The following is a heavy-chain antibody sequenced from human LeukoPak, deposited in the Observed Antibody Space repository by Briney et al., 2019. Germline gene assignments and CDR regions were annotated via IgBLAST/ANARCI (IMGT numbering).Heavy chain of an antibody. CDR1: GFTVSSNY. V-gene: IGHV3-53*01. D-gene: IGHD5-12*01. CDR2: IYSGGST. J-gene: IGHJ4*02. CDR3: ARASWLRLGLDI. Sequence: PGGSVRLSCAASGFTVSSNYMSWVRQAAGKGLEWVSVIYSGGSTYYADSVKRGFTIYRDNCKNTMYLQMNSLRAEDTAVYYCARASWLRLGLDIWGQGTLVTVSS.